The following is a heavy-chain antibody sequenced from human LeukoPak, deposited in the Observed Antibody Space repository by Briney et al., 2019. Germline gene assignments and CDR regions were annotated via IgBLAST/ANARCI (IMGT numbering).Heavy chain of an antibody. J-gene: IGHJ4*02. CDR2: ISGSGGST. CDR1: GFTFSSYA. CDR3: ARDWDYYGSGSYSDY. D-gene: IGHD3-10*01. V-gene: IGHV3-23*01. Sequence: PGGSLRLSCAASGFTFSSYAMGWVRQAPGKGLEWVSSISGSGGSTYYADSVKGRFAISRDNSKNTLYLQMKSLRAEDTAVYYCARDWDYYGSGSYSDYWGQGTLVTVSS.